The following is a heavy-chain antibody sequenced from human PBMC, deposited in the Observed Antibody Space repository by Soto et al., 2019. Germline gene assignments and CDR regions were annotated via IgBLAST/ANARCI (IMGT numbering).Heavy chain of an antibody. Sequence: GGSLRLSCPASGFTFSSYAMSWVRQAPGKGLEGVSAISGSGGSPYYADSVKGRFTISRDNSKNTLYMQMTSLRAEDTAVYYCAKDQLGSSGYSEIESYGMDVWGQGT. CDR3: AKDQLGSSGYSEIESYGMDV. CDR1: GFTFSSYA. J-gene: IGHJ6*02. V-gene: IGHV3-23*01. D-gene: IGHD3-22*01. CDR2: ISGSGGSP.